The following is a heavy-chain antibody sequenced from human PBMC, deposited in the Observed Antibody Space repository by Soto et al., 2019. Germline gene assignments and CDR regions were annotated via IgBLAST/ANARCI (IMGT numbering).Heavy chain of an antibody. Sequence: QVPLVESGGGVVQPGRSLRLSCAASGFTFSSYAMHWVRQAPGKGLEWVAVISYDGSNKYYADSVKGRFTISRDNSKNTLYLQMNSLRAEDTAVYYCARDTDYWGQGTLVTVSS. CDR1: GFTFSSYA. CDR2: ISYDGSNK. J-gene: IGHJ4*02. CDR3: ARDTDY. V-gene: IGHV3-30-3*01.